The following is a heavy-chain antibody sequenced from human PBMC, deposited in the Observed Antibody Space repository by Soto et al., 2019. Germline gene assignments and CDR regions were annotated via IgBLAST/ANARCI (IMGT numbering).Heavy chain of an antibody. CDR1: GFTITDYA. V-gene: IGHV3-23*01. CDR3: AKYIIGGRPCDH. Sequence: EVQLLESGGGLVQPGGSLRLSCAASGFTITDYAMTWVRQAPGKRLEWVSSISASGADTYYADSVKGRFSISRDVSENTLYLQMNRLRAEDTAVYFCAKYIIGGRPCDHWCQGALVTVSS. D-gene: IGHD6-6*01. J-gene: IGHJ4*02. CDR2: ISASGADT.